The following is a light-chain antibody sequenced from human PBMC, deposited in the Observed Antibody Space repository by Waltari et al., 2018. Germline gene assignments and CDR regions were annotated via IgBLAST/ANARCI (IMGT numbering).Light chain of an antibody. CDR2: DVS. CDR1: QSLLYSDGKTS. V-gene: IGKV2-29*02. CDR3: MQGLLPPLT. Sequence: IVMTQTPPSLSVTPGQSASISCKSNQSLLYSDGKTSLHWYLQRPGQSPQLLSYDVSSRFAGVPDRINGRGSGTDFTLEISRVEAEDVGVYYCMQGLLPPLTFGGGTKVEIK. J-gene: IGKJ4*01.